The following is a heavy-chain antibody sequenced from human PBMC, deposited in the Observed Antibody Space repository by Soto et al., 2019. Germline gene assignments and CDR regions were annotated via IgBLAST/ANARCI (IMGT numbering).Heavy chain of an antibody. D-gene: IGHD4-4*01. CDR1: GGSISSSSYY. J-gene: IGHJ3*02. CDR2: IYYSGST. Sequence: SETLSLTCTVSGGSISSSSYYWGWIRQPPGKGLEWIGSIYYSGSTYYNPSLKSRVPISVDTSKNQFSLKLSSVTAADTAVYYCARPIPSKARSAFDIWGQGTMVTVSS. V-gene: IGHV4-39*01. CDR3: ARPIPSKARSAFDI.